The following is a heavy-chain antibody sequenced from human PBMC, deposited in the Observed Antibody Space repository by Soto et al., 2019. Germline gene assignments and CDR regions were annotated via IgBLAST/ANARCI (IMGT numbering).Heavy chain of an antibody. J-gene: IGHJ6*04. D-gene: IGHD2-15*01. CDR2: INPSGGST. Sequence: ASVKVSCKASGYTFTSYYMHWVRQAPGQGLEWMGIINPSGGSTSYAQKFQGRVTMTRDTSTSTVYMELSSLRSEDTAVYYCARGAVAVNKPDQNLDVWGKGTTVTVSS. CDR1: GYTFTSYY. V-gene: IGHV1-46*03. CDR3: ARGAVAVNKPDQNLDV.